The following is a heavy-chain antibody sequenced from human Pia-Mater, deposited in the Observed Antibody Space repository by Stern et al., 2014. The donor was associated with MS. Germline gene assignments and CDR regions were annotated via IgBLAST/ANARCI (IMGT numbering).Heavy chain of an antibody. V-gene: IGHV1-46*01. D-gene: IGHD3-16*01. CDR3: ARGGTEKTDS. CDR1: GYTFINYF. CDR2: INPVGGST. Sequence: QVQLVQSAAEVNKPGASVKISCRASGYTFINYFIHWVRQAPGQGLEWVGMINPVGGSTTYAQKFRGSVTLTVDTSTTTVFLELPTLRSDDTAVYYCARGGTEKTDSWGQGTLVTVSS. J-gene: IGHJ5*02.